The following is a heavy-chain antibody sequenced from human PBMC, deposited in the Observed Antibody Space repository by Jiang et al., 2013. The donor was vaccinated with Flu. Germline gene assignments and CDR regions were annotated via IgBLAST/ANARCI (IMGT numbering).Heavy chain of an antibody. Sequence: LEWVSAISGSGGSTYYADSVKGRFTXSRDNSKNTLYLQMNSLRAEDTAVYYCAKVGGYFSRIDSWGQGTLVTVSS. V-gene: IGHV3-23*01. CDR3: AKVGGYFSRIDS. CDR2: ISGSGGST. J-gene: IGHJ4*02. D-gene: IGHD5-12*01.